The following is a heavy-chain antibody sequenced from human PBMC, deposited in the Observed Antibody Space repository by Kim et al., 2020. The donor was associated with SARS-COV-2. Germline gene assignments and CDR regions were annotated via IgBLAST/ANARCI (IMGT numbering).Heavy chain of an antibody. J-gene: IGHJ4*02. Sequence: VKGRFTISRDHSNNTLYLQMNSLGAEDTGVYYCARDWGYSYGSTSYFDYWGQGTLVTVSS. D-gene: IGHD5-18*01. V-gene: IGHV3-30*07. CDR3: ARDWGYSYGSTSYFDY.